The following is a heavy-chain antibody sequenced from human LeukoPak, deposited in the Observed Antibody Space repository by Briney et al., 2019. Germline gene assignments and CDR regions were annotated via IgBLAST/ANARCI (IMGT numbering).Heavy chain of an antibody. CDR2: ISGSGGST. CDR1: GFTFSSCG. CDR3: AKPPGRTGYYDY. V-gene: IGHV3-23*01. D-gene: IGHD3/OR15-3a*01. Sequence: GGTLRLSCVASGFTFSSCGMSWVRQAPGKGLEWVSAISGSGGSTYYADSVKGRFTISRDNSKNTLYLQMNSLRAEDTAVYYCAKPPGRTGYYDYWGQGTLVTVSS. J-gene: IGHJ4*02.